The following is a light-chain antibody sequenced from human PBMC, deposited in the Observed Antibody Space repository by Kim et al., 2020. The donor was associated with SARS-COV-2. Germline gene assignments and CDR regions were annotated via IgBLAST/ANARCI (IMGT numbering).Light chain of an antibody. CDR2: YAS. CDR1: QSIDFA. V-gene: IGKV6-21*02. J-gene: IGKJ2*01. Sequence: VTPKERVTIPGGASQSIDFALHGYQQKPDQPPELLIKYASQSISGVPSRFSGRGSGTDFTLTINGLEAEDAATYYCHQSGGLPYTFGQGTKLEI. CDR3: HQSGGLPYT.